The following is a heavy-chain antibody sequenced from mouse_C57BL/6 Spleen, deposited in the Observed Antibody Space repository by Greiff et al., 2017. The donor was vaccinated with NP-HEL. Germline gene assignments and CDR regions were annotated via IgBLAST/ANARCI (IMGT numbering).Heavy chain of an antibody. J-gene: IGHJ2*01. CDR1: GYTFTSYG. CDR3: YYDYDGKDYFDY. V-gene: IGHV1-81*01. Sequence: VQVVESGAELARPGASVKLSCKASGYTFTSYGISWVKQRTGQGLEWIGEIYPRSGNTYYNEKFKGKATLTADKSSSTAYMELRSLTSEDSAVYFCYYDYDGKDYFDYWGQGTTLTVSS. D-gene: IGHD2-4*01. CDR2: IYPRSGNT.